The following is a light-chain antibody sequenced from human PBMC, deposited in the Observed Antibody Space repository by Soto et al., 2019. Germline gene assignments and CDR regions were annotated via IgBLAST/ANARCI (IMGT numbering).Light chain of an antibody. CDR3: QSYDSSLSAVV. V-gene: IGLV1-40*01. CDR2: GNS. CDR1: SSNIGAGYD. Sequence: QSVLTQPPSVSRAPGQRVTISCTGSSSNIGAGYDVHWYQQLPGTAPKLLIYGNSNRLSGVPDRFSGSKSGTSASLAITGLQAEDEADYYCQSYDSSLSAVVFGGGTKLTVL. J-gene: IGLJ2*01.